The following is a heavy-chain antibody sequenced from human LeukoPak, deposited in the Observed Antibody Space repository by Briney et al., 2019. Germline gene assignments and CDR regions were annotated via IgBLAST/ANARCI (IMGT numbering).Heavy chain of an antibody. CDR3: ATSRVFDY. J-gene: IGHJ4*02. CDR2: INSAGDNI. V-gene: IGHV3-11*04. Sequence: GGSLRLSCVASGFTFSNYVMRWVRQAPGKGLEWLSFINSAGDNIYYADSVKGRFTISRDNAKKTLYLEMNSLRMEDTAIYYCATSRVFDYWGQGTLVTVSS. CDR1: GFTFSNYV.